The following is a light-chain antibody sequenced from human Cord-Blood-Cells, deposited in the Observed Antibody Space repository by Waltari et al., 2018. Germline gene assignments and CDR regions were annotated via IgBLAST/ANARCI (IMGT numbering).Light chain of an antibody. CDR2: YDD. J-gene: IGLJ3*02. CDR3: AAWDDSLNGPV. V-gene: IGLV1-36*01. CDR1: SSNIGKNA. Sequence: QSVLTQPPSVSEAPRQRVTISCSGGSSNIGKNAVNWYQQLPGKAPKLLIYYDDLLPSGVSDRFSGSKSGTSASLAISGLQSEDEADYYCAAWDDSLNGPVFGGGTKLTVL.